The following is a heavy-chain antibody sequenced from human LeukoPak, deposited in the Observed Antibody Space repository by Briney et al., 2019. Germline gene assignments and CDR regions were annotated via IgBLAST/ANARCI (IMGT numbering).Heavy chain of an antibody. CDR2: ISYDGSNK. J-gene: IGHJ5*02. Sequence: PGRSLRLSCAASGFTFSSYAMHWVRQAPGKGLEWVAVISYDGSNKYYADSVKGRFTISRDNAKNSLYLQMNSLRAEDAAVYYCAREDYGSGTPTIDTWGQGTLVTVSS. D-gene: IGHD3-10*01. V-gene: IGHV3-30*04. CDR3: AREDYGSGTPTIDT. CDR1: GFTFSSYA.